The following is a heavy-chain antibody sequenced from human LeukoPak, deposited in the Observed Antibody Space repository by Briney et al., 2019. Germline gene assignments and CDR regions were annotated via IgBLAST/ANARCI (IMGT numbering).Heavy chain of an antibody. Sequence: SETLSLTCAVSGYSISSGYYWGWIRQPPGKGLEWIGSMYHNRGTYYNPSLKSRVTISMDTSKNQFSLRLSSVTVADTAVYYCASYYASGVSAYDYFGMDVWGKGTTVTVS. CDR2: MYHNRGT. D-gene: IGHD3-10*01. J-gene: IGHJ6*04. CDR3: ASYYASGVSAYDYFGMDV. V-gene: IGHV4-38-2*01. CDR1: GYSISSGYY.